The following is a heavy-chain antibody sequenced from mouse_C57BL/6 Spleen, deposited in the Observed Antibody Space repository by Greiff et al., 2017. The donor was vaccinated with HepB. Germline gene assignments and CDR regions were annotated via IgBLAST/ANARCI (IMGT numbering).Heavy chain of an antibody. CDR1: GYTFTSYW. CDR2: IDPSDSYT. Sequence: QVQLQQPGAELVRPGTSVKLSCKASGYTFTSYWMHWVKQRPGQGLEWIGVIDPSDSYTNYNQKFKGKATLTVDTSSSTAYMQLSSLTSEDAAVYYCARGSGHDGVGWGQGTTLTVSS. D-gene: IGHD2-2*01. J-gene: IGHJ2*01. CDR3: ARGSGHDGVG. V-gene: IGHV1-59*01.